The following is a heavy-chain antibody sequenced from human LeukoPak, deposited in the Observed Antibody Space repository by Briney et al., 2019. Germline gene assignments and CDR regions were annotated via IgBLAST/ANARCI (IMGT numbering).Heavy chain of an antibody. V-gene: IGHV3-30*02. D-gene: IGHD1-26*01. CDR3: AKEGDYYYYYMDV. CDR2: IRYDGSNK. J-gene: IGHJ6*03. Sequence: GGSLRLSCAASGFTFSSYGMHWVRQAPGKGLEWVAFIRYDGSNKYYADSVEGRFTISRDNSKNTLYLQMNSLRAEDTAVYYCAKEGDYYYYYMDVSGKGTTVTVSS. CDR1: GFTFSSYG.